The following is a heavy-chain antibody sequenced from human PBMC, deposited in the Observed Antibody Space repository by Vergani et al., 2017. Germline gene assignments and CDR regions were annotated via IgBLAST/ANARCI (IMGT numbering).Heavy chain of an antibody. CDR1: GFTFSSYS. J-gene: IGHJ4*02. D-gene: IGHD1-26*01. CDR3: AKDNLPSGSYLGNFDY. V-gene: IGHV3-48*01. Sequence: EVQLVESGGGLVQPGGSLRLSCAASGFTFSSYSMNWVRQAPGKGLEWVSYISSSSSTIYYADSVKGRFTISRDNAKNSLYLQMNSLRAEDTALYYCAKDNLPSGSYLGNFDYWGQGTLVTVSS. CDR2: ISSSSSTI.